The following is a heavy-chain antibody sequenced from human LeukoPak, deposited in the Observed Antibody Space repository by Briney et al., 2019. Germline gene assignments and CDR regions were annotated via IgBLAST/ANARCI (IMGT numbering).Heavy chain of an antibody. Sequence: GGSLRLSCAASGFAFSTYSMNWVRQAPGKGLEWVSYISSSSTIYYADSVKGRFTISRDNAKNSPYLQMSSLRDEDTAVYYCARGIQLWSYYYYGVDVWGLGTTVTVSS. CDR2: ISSSSTI. CDR1: GFAFSTYS. V-gene: IGHV3-48*02. J-gene: IGHJ6*02. D-gene: IGHD5-18*01. CDR3: ARGIQLWSYYYYGVDV.